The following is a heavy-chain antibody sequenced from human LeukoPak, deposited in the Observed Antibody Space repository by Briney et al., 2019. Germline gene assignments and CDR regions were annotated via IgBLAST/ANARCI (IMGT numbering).Heavy chain of an antibody. D-gene: IGHD4-23*01. Sequence: PGGSLRLSCVASSFTFNCWMSWLRQTPGRGPEWVANINEDGGEKHYADSVKGRFTITRDNAKNTLYLQINSLRAEDAAVYYCAAEQRGSSYYDGKEAFDHWGQGTLVAVSS. CDR3: AAEQRGSSYYDGKEAFDH. CDR1: SFTFNCW. V-gene: IGHV3-7*01. CDR2: INEDGGEK. J-gene: IGHJ4*02.